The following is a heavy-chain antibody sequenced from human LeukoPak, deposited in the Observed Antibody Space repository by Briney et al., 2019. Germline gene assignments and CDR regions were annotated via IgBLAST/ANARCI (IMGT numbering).Heavy chain of an antibody. CDR1: GDSVSSNSVA. V-gene: IGHV6-1*01. CDR3: ARGTYRSGSYYYNGMDV. CDR2: IYYRSKWYN. J-gene: IGHJ6*02. Sequence: SQTLSLTRAISGDSVSSNSVAWNWIRQSPSRGLEWLGRIYYRSKWYNDYAVSVKSRITINPDTSKNQFSLQLNSVTPEDTAVYYCARGTYRSGSYYYNGMDVWGQGTTVTVSS. D-gene: IGHD3-10*01.